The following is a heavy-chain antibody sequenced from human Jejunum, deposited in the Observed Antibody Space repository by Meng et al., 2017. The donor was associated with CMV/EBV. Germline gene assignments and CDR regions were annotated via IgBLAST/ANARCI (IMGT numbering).Heavy chain of an antibody. Sequence: AGSGLTFGDHHLDWFRLPPGKGLEWFGRISNKLSAFPKQYAASVKGRFTISRDDSRSALYLQMNSLKSEDTAVYFCARDSMKGGGFDQWGQGTLVTVSS. J-gene: IGHJ4*02. CDR2: ISNKLSAFPK. V-gene: IGHV3-72*01. CDR3: ARDSMKGGGFDQ. D-gene: IGHD3-10*01. CDR1: GLTFGDHH.